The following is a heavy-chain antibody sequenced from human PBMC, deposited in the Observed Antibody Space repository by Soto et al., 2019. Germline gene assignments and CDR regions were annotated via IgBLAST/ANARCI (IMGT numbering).Heavy chain of an antibody. V-gene: IGHV1-69*08. J-gene: IGHJ5*02. Sequence: QVQLVQSGAEVKKPGSSVKVSCKASGGTFSSYTISWVRQAPGQGLEWMGRIIPILGIANYAQKFQGRVTITADKSTSTAYMELSSLRSEDTAVYYCAREHIVVVTATNWFDPWGQGTLVTVSS. CDR2: IIPILGIA. D-gene: IGHD2-21*02. CDR3: AREHIVVVTATNWFDP. CDR1: GGTFSSYT.